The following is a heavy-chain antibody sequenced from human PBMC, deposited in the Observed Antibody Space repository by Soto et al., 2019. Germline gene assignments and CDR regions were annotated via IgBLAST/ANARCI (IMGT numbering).Heavy chain of an antibody. Sequence: QVQLVQSGAEVKKPGASVKVSCKASGYTFTSYYMHWVRQAPGQGLEWMGIINPSGGSTSYAQNFQGRVTMSRDTSTSTVYMELSSLRSEDPAVYYCGRGAIMIVPDHCWGQGNLGTVSS. V-gene: IGHV1-46*01. CDR2: INPSGGST. D-gene: IGHD3-22*01. J-gene: IGHJ4*02. CDR3: GRGAIMIVPDHC. CDR1: GYTFTSYY.